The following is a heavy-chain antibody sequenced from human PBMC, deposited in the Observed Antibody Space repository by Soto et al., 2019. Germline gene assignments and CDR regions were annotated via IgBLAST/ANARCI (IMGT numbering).Heavy chain of an antibody. D-gene: IGHD1-26*01. CDR1: GFTFDDYA. Sequence: GGSLRLSCAASGFTFDDYAMHWVRQAPGKGLEWVSGISWNSGSIGYADSVKGRFTISRDNAKNSLYVQMNSLRAEDTALYYCAKDIVVGATWPSYFDYWGQGTLVTVSS. CDR2: ISWNSGSI. J-gene: IGHJ4*02. CDR3: AKDIVVGATWPSYFDY. V-gene: IGHV3-9*01.